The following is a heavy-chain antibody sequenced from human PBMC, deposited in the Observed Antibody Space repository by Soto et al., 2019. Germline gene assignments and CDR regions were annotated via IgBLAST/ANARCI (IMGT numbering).Heavy chain of an antibody. D-gene: IGHD3-3*01. CDR3: ARGVDYDFWSGYYNYIDS. V-gene: IGHV1-3*04. J-gene: IGHJ4*02. CDR1: EYTFTTYA. Sequence: GASVKVSCKASEYTFTTYAIHWVRQAPGQRLEWMGWINTGNGNTKYSQKFQGRVTITRDTSASTAYMELSSLRSEDTAVYYCARGVDYDFWSGYYNYIDSWGQGTLVTVSS. CDR2: INTGNGNT.